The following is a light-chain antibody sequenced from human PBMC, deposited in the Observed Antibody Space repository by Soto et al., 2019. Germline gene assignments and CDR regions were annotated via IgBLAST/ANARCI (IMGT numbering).Light chain of an antibody. CDR3: QQYKSSPWT. J-gene: IGKJ1*01. Sequence: IQMTQSPSSLSASVGDRFTITCRASQSISSYLNWYQQKPGKAPNLLINDASSLQGGVPFRFSGSGSGTEFTLTISTLQPDDFATYYCQQYKSSPWTFGQGTKVDIK. CDR1: QSISSY. V-gene: IGKV1-39*01. CDR2: DAS.